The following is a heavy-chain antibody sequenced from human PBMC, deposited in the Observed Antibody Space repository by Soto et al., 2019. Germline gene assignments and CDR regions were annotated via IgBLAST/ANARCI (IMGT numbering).Heavy chain of an antibody. D-gene: IGHD6-6*01. Sequence: PGESLMICCTGSGYIFTTYGIGWVRQMPGKGLEWMGIIYPGDSDTRYSPSFQGQVTISADKSISTAYLQWSSLKASDTAMFYCAGLTAARPRGDAFDIWGKGTMVTVSS. CDR1: GYIFTTYG. CDR3: AGLTAARPRGDAFDI. CDR2: IYPGDSDT. V-gene: IGHV5-51*01. J-gene: IGHJ3*02.